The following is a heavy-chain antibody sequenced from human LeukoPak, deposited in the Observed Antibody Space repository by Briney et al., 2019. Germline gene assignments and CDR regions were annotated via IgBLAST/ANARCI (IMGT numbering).Heavy chain of an antibody. CDR3: ARAVADPRYFDL. CDR1: GYSISSGYY. J-gene: IGHJ2*01. V-gene: IGHV4-38-2*02. Sequence: SETLSLTCTVSGYSISSGYYWSWIRQPPGKGLEWIGEINHSGSTNCNPSLKSRVTISVDTSKNQFSLKLSSVTAADTAVYYCARAVADPRYFDLWGRGTLVTVSS. CDR2: INHSGST. D-gene: IGHD6-19*01.